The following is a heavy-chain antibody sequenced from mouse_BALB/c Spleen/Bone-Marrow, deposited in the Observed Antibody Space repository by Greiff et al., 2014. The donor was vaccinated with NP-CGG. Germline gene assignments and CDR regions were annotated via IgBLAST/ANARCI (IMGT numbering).Heavy chain of an antibody. CDR3: ARGSYYYGSSSPWFAY. CDR1: GYTFTSYW. V-gene: IGHV1S41*01. CDR2: IPPGSGTT. J-gene: IGHJ3*01. D-gene: IGHD1-1*01. Sequence: DLVKPGASVKLSCKASGYTFTSYWINWIKQRPGQGLEWIGRIPPGSGTTYYNEMFKGKATLTVDTSSTTAYIQLSSLSPEDSAVYFCARGSYYYGSSSPWFAYWGQGTLDTVSA.